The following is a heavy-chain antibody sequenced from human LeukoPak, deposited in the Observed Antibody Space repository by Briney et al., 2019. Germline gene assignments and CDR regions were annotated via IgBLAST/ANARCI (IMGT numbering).Heavy chain of an antibody. CDR1: GFTFSSYA. Sequence: GGSLRLSCAASGFTFSSYAMSWVRQAPGKGLEWVSAISGSGGSTYYADSVKGRFTISRDNAKNSLYLQMNSLRAEDTAVYYCARGGGFLDFDYWGQGTLVTVSS. CDR3: ARGGGFLDFDY. V-gene: IGHV3-23*01. D-gene: IGHD3-16*02. J-gene: IGHJ4*02. CDR2: ISGSGGST.